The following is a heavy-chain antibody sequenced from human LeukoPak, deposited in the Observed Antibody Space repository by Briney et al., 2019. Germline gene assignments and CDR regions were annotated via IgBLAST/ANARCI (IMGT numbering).Heavy chain of an antibody. V-gene: IGHV4-59*01. CDR1: GDSINTYY. CDR2: IYFGGRT. J-gene: IGHJ4*02. D-gene: IGHD3-10*01. Sequence: SETLSLTCSVSGDSINTYYWSWIRQPPGKGLEWIGYIYFGGRTNYNPSLKGRVTISVDTSKNQFSLNLSPVTAADTAVYYCATATMVRDVHFDYWGQGTLVTVSS. CDR3: ATATMVRDVHFDY.